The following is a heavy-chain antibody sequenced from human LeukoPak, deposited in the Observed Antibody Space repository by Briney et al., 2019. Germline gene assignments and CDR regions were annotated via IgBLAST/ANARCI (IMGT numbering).Heavy chain of an antibody. CDR3: ASGWELLRLAY. V-gene: IGHV1-18*01. CDR1: GYTFTSYG. Sequence: ASVKVSCKASGYTFTSYGISWVRQAPGQGLEWMGWISVYNGNTNYAQKPQGRVTMTTDTSTSTAYMELRSLRSDDTAVYYCASGWELLRLAYWGQGTLVTVSS. CDR2: ISVYNGNT. J-gene: IGHJ4*02. D-gene: IGHD1-26*01.